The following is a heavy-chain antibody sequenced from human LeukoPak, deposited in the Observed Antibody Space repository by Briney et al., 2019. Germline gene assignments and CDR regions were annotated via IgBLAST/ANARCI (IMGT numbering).Heavy chain of an antibody. Sequence: SETLPLTCAGYGGSFRNYYWSWIRQPPGKGLEWIGEINHSGSTKYNPSLKSRVTISVDRSKNQFSLKLSSVTAADTAVYYCARGPDFYDSCGYYPIWGQGTLVTVSS. J-gene: IGHJ4*02. CDR3: ARGPDFYDSCGYYPI. CDR2: INHSGST. CDR1: GGSFRNYY. D-gene: IGHD3-22*01. V-gene: IGHV4-34*01.